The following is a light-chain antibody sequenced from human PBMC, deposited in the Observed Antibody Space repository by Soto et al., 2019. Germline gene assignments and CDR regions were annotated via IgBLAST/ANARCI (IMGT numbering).Light chain of an antibody. V-gene: IGKV3-15*01. CDR2: GAS. CDR1: QSVSDN. J-gene: IGKJ2*01. CDR3: QQSNNWPYT. Sequence: EIVMTQSPATLSVSPGERVTLSCRASQSVSDNLAWYQQKPGQPPRLLIYGASTRATTTPARFSGSGSGTEFTLTISSLQSEDFAVYFCQQSNNWPYTFGQGTKLDIK.